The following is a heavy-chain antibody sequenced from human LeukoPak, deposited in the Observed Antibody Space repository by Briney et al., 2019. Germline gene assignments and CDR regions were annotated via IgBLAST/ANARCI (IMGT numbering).Heavy chain of an antibody. J-gene: IGHJ6*03. CDR3: ARGGSGSYYYYYYYMDV. Sequence: GGSLRLSCVASGFTFSDYAIHWVRQAPGKGLEWVAVLPYDGSKKNYADSVKGRFTISRDNSKNTLFLQMDTLRVEDTAVYYCARGGSGSYYYYYYYMDVWGKGTTVTVS. V-gene: IGHV3-30*01. CDR1: GFTFSDYA. D-gene: IGHD3-10*01. CDR2: LPYDGSKK.